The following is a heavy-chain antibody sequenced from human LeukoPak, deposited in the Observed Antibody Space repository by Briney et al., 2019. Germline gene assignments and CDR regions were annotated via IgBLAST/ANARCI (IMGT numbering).Heavy chain of an antibody. CDR2: IYSSGNT. CDR3: ARFSRWDSSSWYVEY. D-gene: IGHD6-13*01. Sequence: SETLSLTCTVSGGSISTTNYYWGWIRQPPGRDLEWIGSIYSSGNTYYNPSLESRVTISVDTSKNQFSLKLSSVTAADTAVYYCARFSRWDSSSWYVEYWGQGTLVTVSS. CDR1: GGSISTTNYY. J-gene: IGHJ4*02. V-gene: IGHV4-39*07.